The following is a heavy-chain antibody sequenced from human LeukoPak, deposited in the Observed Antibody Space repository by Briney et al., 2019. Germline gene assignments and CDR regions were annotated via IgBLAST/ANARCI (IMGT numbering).Heavy chain of an antibody. D-gene: IGHD3-10*01. CDR2: INPNSGGT. CDR3: ARDVLLWFGDQYYFDY. V-gene: IGHV1-2*02. Sequence: ASVKVSCKASGYTFTGYYIHWVRQAPGQGLEWMGWINPNSGGTNYAQKFQGRVTMTRDTSISTAYMELRSLRSDDTAVYYCARDVLLWFGDQYYFDYWGQGTLVTVSS. CDR1: GYTFTGYY. J-gene: IGHJ4*02.